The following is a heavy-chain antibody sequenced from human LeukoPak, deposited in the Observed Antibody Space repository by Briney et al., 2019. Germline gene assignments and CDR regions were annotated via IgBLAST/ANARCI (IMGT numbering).Heavy chain of an antibody. CDR1: GFTFSSYA. CDR3: TRDQTPYY. Sequence: GGSLRLSCAASGFTFSSYAMSWVRQAPGKGLEWVGFIAGETYGGTAKYAASVKGRFTISRDDSKSIAYLQMNSLKTEDTAVYYCTRDQTPYYWGQGTLVTVSS. J-gene: IGHJ4*02. V-gene: IGHV3-49*04. D-gene: IGHD2-15*01. CDR2: IAGETYGGTA.